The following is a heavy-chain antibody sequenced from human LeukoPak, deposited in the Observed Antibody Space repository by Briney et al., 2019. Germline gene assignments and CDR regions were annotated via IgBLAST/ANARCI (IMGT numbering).Heavy chain of an antibody. J-gene: IGHJ4*02. Sequence: GASVKVSCKASGGTFSSYAISWVRQAPGQGLEWMGAIIPIFGTATYPQKFQGRVTITADESTSTAYMELSSLRSEDTAVYYCAAGCSSTSCYLKGPLDYWGQGTLVTVSS. CDR3: AAGCSSTSCYLKGPLDY. CDR2: IIPIFGTA. D-gene: IGHD2-2*01. V-gene: IGHV1-69*01. CDR1: GGTFSSYA.